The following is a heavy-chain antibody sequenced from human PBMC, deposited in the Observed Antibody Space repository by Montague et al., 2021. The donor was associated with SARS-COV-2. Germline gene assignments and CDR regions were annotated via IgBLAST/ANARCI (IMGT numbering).Heavy chain of an antibody. CDR2: TYYRSKWYN. CDR1: GDSVSSSSAE. Sequence: CAISGDSVSSSSAEWNWMRQSPSRGLEWLGTTYYRSKWYNDYAVSVKSRITINPDTSKNQFSLQLNSVTPEDTAVYYCARGLWFGELLSLYYYYGMDVWGQGTTVTVSS. CDR3: ARGLWFGELLSLYYYYGMDV. J-gene: IGHJ6*02. V-gene: IGHV6-1*01. D-gene: IGHD3-10*01.